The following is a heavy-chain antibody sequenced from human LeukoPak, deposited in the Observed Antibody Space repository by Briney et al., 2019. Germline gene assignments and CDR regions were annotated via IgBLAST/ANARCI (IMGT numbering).Heavy chain of an antibody. CDR3: ARYGHSPFFDY. CDR2: INPSGGST. CDR1: GYTFTNYH. Sequence: GASVKVSCKASGYTFTNYHMNWVRQAPGQGLEWMGIINPSGGSTTNAQKFQGRVIMNRDMSTSTVYMELSSLRSEDTAVYFCARYGHSPFFDYWGQGTLVIVSS. J-gene: IGHJ4*02. D-gene: IGHD4-17*01. V-gene: IGHV1-46*01.